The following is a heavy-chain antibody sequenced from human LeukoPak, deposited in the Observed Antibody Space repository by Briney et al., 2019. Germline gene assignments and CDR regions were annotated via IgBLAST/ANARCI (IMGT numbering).Heavy chain of an antibody. CDR2: ISYDGSNK. CDR1: GFTFSSYA. J-gene: IGHJ4*02. CDR3: ARQPTIAAAQGIDY. D-gene: IGHD6-13*01. V-gene: IGHV3-30*04. Sequence: GRSLRLSCAASGFTFSSYAMHWVRQAPGKGLEWVAVISYDGSNKYYADSVKGRFTISRDNSKNTLYLQMNSLRAEDTAVYYCARQPTIAAAQGIDYWGQGTLVTVSS.